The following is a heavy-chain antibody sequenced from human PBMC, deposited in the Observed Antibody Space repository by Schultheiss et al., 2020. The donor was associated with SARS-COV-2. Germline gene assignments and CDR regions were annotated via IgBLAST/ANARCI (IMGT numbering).Heavy chain of an antibody. D-gene: IGHD4-17*01. Sequence: ASVKVSCKASGYTFTSYGISWVRQAPGQGLEWMGWISAYNGNTNYAQKLQGRVTMTTDTSTSTAYMELRSLRSDDTAVYYCARGDYGDYSYYYYYGMDVWGQGTTVTVSS. CDR3: ARGDYGDYSYYYYYGMDV. CDR2: ISAYNGNT. CDR1: GYTFTSYG. J-gene: IGHJ6*02. V-gene: IGHV1-18*01.